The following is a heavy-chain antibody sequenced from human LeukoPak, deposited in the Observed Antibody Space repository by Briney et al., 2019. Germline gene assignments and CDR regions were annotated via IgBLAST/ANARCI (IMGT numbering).Heavy chain of an antibody. CDR1: GGSISSYY. V-gene: IGHV4-59*01. D-gene: IGHD3-22*01. J-gene: IGHJ2*01. CDR2: IYYSGST. Sequence: PSETLSLTCTVSGGSISSYYWSWIRQPPGKGLEWLGYIYYSGSTNYNPSLKSRVTISVDTSKNQFSLKLSSVTAADTAVYYCASWSDSSRPNWYFDLWGRGTLVTVSS. CDR3: ASWSDSSRPNWYFDL.